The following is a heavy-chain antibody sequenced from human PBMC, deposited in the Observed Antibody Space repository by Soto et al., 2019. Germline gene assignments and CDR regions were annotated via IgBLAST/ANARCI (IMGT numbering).Heavy chain of an antibody. V-gene: IGHV4-61*01. D-gene: IGHD1-26*01. Sequence: QVQLQESGPGLVKPSETLSLTCTVSGGSVSSTSYYWTWIRQPPGKGLEWIGYIHYSGSTNYNPSLKSRVAMSVDTSKNHFSLKLSSVTAADTAVYYCARAWEHIYFDYWGQGALVTVSS. CDR1: GGSVSSTSYY. CDR2: IHYSGST. CDR3: ARAWEHIYFDY. J-gene: IGHJ4*02.